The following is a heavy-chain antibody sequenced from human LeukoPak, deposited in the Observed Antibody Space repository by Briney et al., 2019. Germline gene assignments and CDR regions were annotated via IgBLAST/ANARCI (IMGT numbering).Heavy chain of an antibody. CDR2: IYYTGNT. V-gene: IGHV4-59*01. J-gene: IGHJ4*02. D-gene: IGHD3-22*01. CDR3: ARDNYYDSTAYTDY. Sequence: PSETLSLTCTVSGDSMSIYYWTWIRQPPGKGLEWIGYIYYTGNTNYNPSLKSRVTISLDTSKNQFSLKMSSVAAADTAVYYCARDNYYDSTAYTDYWGQGTWSPSPQ. CDR1: GDSMSIYY.